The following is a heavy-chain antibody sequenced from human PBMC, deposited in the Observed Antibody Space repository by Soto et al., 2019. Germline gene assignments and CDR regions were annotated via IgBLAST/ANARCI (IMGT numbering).Heavy chain of an antibody. CDR2: ISYDGSNK. CDR1: GFTFSAYG. V-gene: IGHV3-30*18. Sequence: QVQLVEFGGGVVQPGRSLRLSCAASGFTFSAYGMHWVRQAPGKGLEWVAVISYDGSNKYYADSVKGRFTISRDTSKITLYLHLNSPRIEDTAVYYCAKSALRGPVAALGHWGQGTLVTVSS. CDR3: AKSALRGPVAALGH. J-gene: IGHJ5*02. D-gene: IGHD6-19*01.